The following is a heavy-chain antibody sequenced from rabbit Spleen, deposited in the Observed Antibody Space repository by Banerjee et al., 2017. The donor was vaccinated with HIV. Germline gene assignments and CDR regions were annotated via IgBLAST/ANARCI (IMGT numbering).Heavy chain of an antibody. J-gene: IGHJ2*01. V-gene: IGHV1S40*01. CDR2: IYTGDGDT. CDR3: ARNYVNVFDP. D-gene: IGHD1-1*01. CDR1: GIDFSSYYY. Sequence: QSLEESGGDLVKPGGTLTLTCKASGIDFSSYYYMCWVRQAPGKGLEWIACIYTGDGDTYYANWAKGRFTISKTSSTTVTLQMTSLTAADTATYFCARNYVNVFDPWGPGTLVTVS.